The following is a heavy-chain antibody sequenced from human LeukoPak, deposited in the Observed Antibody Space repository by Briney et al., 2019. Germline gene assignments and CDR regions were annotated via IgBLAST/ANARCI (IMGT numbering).Heavy chain of an antibody. D-gene: IGHD3-10*01. CDR3: ARINYYGSGLDL. Sequence: PSETLSLTCTVSGASITTGAYYWTYIRRSPGKDLEWIGYIYHGGSTYYNPSLKSRVTISIDRPKNQFSLRLTSVTAADTAVYYCARINYYGSGLDLWGQGALVTVSS. J-gene: IGHJ5*02. V-gene: IGHV4-30-2*06. CDR2: IYHGGST. CDR1: GASITTGAYY.